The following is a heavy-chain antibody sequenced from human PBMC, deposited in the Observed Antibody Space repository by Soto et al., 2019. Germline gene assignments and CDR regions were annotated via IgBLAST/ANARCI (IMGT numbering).Heavy chain of an antibody. Sequence: GESLKISCKASGYSFANYWIGWVCQKPGKGLEWMGVIYPGDSETAYSPSFEGQVIISVDRSRGTAFLEWSSLKASDTAMYYCARPGAPTDTVVYDFWGQGTQVTVSS. CDR3: ARPGAPTDTVVYDF. D-gene: IGHD5-18*01. CDR1: GYSFANYW. J-gene: IGHJ4*02. CDR2: IYPGDSET. V-gene: IGHV5-51*01.